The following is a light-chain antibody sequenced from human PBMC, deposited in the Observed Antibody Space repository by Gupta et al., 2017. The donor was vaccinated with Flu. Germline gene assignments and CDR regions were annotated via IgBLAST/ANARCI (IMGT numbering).Light chain of an antibody. Sequence: EIVLTQSTGTLSLSPGERATLSCRASQSVSSSYLAWYQQKPGQAPRLLIYSASSRATGIPDRFSGSGSGTDFTLTISRLEPEDFAVYYCQQYGSSQYTFGQGTKLEIK. J-gene: IGKJ2*01. V-gene: IGKV3-20*01. CDR1: QSVSSSY. CDR2: SAS. CDR3: QQYGSSQYT.